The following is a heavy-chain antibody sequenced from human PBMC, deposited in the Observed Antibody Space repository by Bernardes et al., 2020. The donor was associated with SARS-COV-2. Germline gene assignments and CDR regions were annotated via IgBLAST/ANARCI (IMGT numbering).Heavy chain of an antibody. V-gene: IGHV1-45*02. CDR2: ITPFNGNT. J-gene: IGHJ6*02. D-gene: IGHD2-15*01. CDR1: GNSFPYRS. CDR3: ASGFCSGGICYAGYGMDV. Sequence: VKVSCKASGNSFPYRSLHWVRQAPDQAPEWMGWITPFNGNTKYAQKLQARLPITSDRPIDPASRELISLPSNDTAMYYCASGFCSGGICYAGYGMDVWGHGTTVIVSS.